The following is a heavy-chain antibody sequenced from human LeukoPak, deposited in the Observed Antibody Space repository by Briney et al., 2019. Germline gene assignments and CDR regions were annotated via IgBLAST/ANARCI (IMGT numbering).Heavy chain of an antibody. J-gene: IGHJ6*02. CDR3: ASAYYYGSGGINYYYYGMDV. Sequence: GASVKVSCKASGGTFSSYAISWVRQAPGRGLEWMGRIIPILGIANYAQKFQGRVTITADKSTSTAYMELSSLRSEDTAVYYCASAYYYGSGGINYYYYGMDVWGQGTTVTVSS. CDR2: IIPILGIA. D-gene: IGHD3-10*01. V-gene: IGHV1-69*04. CDR1: GGTFSSYA.